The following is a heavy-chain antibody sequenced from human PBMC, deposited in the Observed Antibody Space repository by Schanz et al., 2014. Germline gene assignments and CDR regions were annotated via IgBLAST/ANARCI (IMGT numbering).Heavy chain of an antibody. CDR2: ISHNSHYT. J-gene: IGHJ4*02. CDR3: ARDGYRNGRPFDH. D-gene: IGHD5-18*01. CDR1: GFTFSDYY. V-gene: IGHV3-11*06. Sequence: QVQLVESGGGLVKPGGSLRLSCAASGFTFSDYYMSWIRQYPGKGLEWVSYISHNSHYTNYADSGKGQFTISRDTAENSVYLQMNSLRAEDTAVYYCARDGYRNGRPFDHWGQGTRVTVSA.